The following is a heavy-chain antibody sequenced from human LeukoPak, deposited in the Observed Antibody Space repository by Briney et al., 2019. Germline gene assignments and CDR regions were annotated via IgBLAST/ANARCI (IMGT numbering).Heavy chain of an antibody. CDR3: ARGDWGIYYFDY. D-gene: IGHD7-27*01. CDR2: INSDGSST. V-gene: IGHV3-74*01. CDR1: GFTFSSYG. Sequence: PGGSLRLSCAASGFTFSSYGMHWVRQAPGKGLVWVSRINSDGSSTSYADSVKGRFTISRDNAKNTLYLQMNSLRAEDTAVYYCARGDWGIYYFDYWGQGTLVTVSS. J-gene: IGHJ4*02.